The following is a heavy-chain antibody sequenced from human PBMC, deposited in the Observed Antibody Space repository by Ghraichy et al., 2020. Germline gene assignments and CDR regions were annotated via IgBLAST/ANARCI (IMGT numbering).Heavy chain of an antibody. Sequence: LSLTCAASGFTLTSCSTNWVRQTPWTGLEWVSSISRNSDYNYYADSVKARLTISTDNPKNSMYLQMNSLKVEDTAMYYCARDQRGVAARPYGMDVWGQGTLVTVSS. D-gene: IGHD6-6*01. CDR1: GFTLTSCS. V-gene: IGHV3-21*06. CDR2: ISRNSDYN. J-gene: IGHJ6*02. CDR3: ARDQRGVAARPYGMDV.